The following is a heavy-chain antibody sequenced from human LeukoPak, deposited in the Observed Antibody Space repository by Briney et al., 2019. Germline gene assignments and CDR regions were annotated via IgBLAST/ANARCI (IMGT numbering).Heavy chain of an antibody. CDR2: ISAYNGNT. CDR3: ARDGYCSGGSCRSAEYFQH. D-gene: IGHD2-15*01. Sequence: ASVKVSCKASGYTFTSYGISWVRQAPGQGLEWMGWISAYNGNTNYAQKLQGRVTMTTDTSTSTAYMELRSLRSDDTAVYYCARDGYCSGGSCRSAEYFQHWGQGTLVTVSS. V-gene: IGHV1-18*01. CDR1: GYTFTSYG. J-gene: IGHJ1*01.